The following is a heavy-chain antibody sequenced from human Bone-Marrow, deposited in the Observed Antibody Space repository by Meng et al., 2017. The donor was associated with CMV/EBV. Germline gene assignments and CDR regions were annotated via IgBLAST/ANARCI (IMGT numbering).Heavy chain of an antibody. D-gene: IGHD6-13*01. V-gene: IGHV3-30*04. J-gene: IGHJ6*02. CDR3: AGTDSSSWYLYYYGMDV. CDR2: ISYDGSNK. CDR1: GFTFSSYA. Sequence: GESLKISCAASGFTFSSYAMHWVRQAPGKGLEWVAVISYDGSNKYYADSVKGRFTISRDNSKKTLYLQMNSLRAEDTAVYYCAGTDSSSWYLYYYGMDVWGQGTTVTVSS.